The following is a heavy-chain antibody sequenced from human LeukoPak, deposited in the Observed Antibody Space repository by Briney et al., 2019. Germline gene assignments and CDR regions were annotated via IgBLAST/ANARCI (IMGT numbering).Heavy chain of an antibody. CDR3: ASGRGFGELLWPH. Sequence: AGGSLRLSCAASGFKFNDYAMHWVRQAPGKGLEWVSGISWNSGRIGYADSVKGRFTVSRDNAKNSLYLQMNSLRAEDTAVYYCASGRGFGELLWPHWGQGTLVTVSS. J-gene: IGHJ4*02. CDR1: GFKFNDYA. V-gene: IGHV3-9*01. D-gene: IGHD3-10*01. CDR2: ISWNSGRI.